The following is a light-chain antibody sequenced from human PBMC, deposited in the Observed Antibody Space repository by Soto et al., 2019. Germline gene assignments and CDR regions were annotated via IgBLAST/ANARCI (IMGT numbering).Light chain of an antibody. J-gene: IGKJ5*01. CDR2: KAS. CDR3: QQYNNYLIT. Sequence: QMTRSPSTLSESVEERSAVSCRASQSISSWLAWYQQKPGKAPKLLIYKASSLESGVPSRFSGSGSGTEFTLTISSLQPDDFATYYCQQYNNYLITVGQRARREIK. CDR1: QSISSW. V-gene: IGKV1-5*03.